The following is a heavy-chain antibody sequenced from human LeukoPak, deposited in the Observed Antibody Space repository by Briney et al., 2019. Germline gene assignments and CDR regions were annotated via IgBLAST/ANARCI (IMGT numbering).Heavy chain of an antibody. J-gene: IGHJ4*02. CDR1: GFIFSNYW. CDR2: MNIDGSEK. V-gene: IGHV3-7*03. D-gene: IGHD3-9*01. Sequence: GGSLRLSCAASGFIFSNYWMGWVRQAPGKRPEWVANMNIDGSEKYYADSVEGRFTISRDNARNSVYLETNSLRVEDTAVYFCARPKEAGYPGYFDYWGQGILVTVSS. CDR3: ARPKEAGYPGYFDY.